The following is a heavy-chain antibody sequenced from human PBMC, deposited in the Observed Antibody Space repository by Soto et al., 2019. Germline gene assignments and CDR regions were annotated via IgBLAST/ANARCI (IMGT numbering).Heavy chain of an antibody. CDR3: ARGRGRGYSGYGP. J-gene: IGHJ5*02. CDR2: TYYRSKWYN. Sequence: SQTLSLTCAISGDSVSSNSAAWNWIRQSPSRGLEWLGRTYYRSKWYNDYAVSVKSRITINPDTSKNQFSLKLSSVTAADTAVYYCARGRGRGYSGYGPWGQGTLVTVSS. V-gene: IGHV6-1*01. D-gene: IGHD5-12*01. CDR1: GDSVSSNSAA.